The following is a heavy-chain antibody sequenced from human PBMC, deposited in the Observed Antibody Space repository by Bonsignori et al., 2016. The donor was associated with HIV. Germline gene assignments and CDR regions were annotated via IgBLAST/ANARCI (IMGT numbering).Heavy chain of an antibody. CDR3: ARAPEGDAFDV. V-gene: IGHV1-46*01. CDR2: INPSGGSR. Sequence: WVRQAPGQGLEWMGIINPSGGSRNYAQKFQGRVTMTRDTSTRTVYLELSSLRSEDTAVYYCARAPEGDAFDVWGQGTMVTVSS. J-gene: IGHJ3*01.